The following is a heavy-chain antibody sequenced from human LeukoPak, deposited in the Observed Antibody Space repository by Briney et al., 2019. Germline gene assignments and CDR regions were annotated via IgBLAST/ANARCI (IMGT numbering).Heavy chain of an antibody. Sequence: GGSLRLSCATSGFTFSSYGMHWVRQAPGKGLEWVAAIQFDGTKTYYADSVKGRSTISRDDSKNTVYLQMNSLRAEDTAVYYCSRDLSYGSLDSWGQGTQLTVSS. J-gene: IGHJ4*02. D-gene: IGHD5-18*01. V-gene: IGHV3-30*12. CDR1: GFTFSSYG. CDR3: SRDLSYGSLDS. CDR2: IQFDGTKT.